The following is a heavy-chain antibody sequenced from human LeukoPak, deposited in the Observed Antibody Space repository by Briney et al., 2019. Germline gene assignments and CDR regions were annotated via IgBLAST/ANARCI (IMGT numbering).Heavy chain of an antibody. CDR2: IIPIFGTA. CDR1: GGTFSSYA. CDR3: ARDSPLGSYDDY. J-gene: IGHJ4*02. Sequence: SVKVSCKASGGTFSSYAISWVRQAPGQGLEWMGGIIPIFGTANYAQKFQGRVTITADKSTSTAYMELSSLRSEDTAVYYCARDSPLGSYDDYWGQGTLVTVSS. V-gene: IGHV1-69*06. D-gene: IGHD1-26*01.